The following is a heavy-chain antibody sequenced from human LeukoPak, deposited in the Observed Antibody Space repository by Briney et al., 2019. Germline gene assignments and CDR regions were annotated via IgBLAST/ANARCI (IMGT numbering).Heavy chain of an antibody. CDR3: ATSPDFWSGYYYFDY. CDR2: ISGSGGST. CDR1: GFTFSSYW. Sequence: GGSLRLSCAASGFTFSSYWMSWVRQAPGKGLEWVSAISGSGGSTYYADSVKGRFTISRDNSKNTLYLQMNSLRAEDTAVYYCATSPDFWSGYYYFDYWGQGTLVTVSS. V-gene: IGHV3-23*01. J-gene: IGHJ4*02. D-gene: IGHD3-3*01.